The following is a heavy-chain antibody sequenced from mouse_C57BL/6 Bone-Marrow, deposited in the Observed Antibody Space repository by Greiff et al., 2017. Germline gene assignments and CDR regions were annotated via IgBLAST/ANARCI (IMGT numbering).Heavy chain of an antibody. Sequence: QVQLQQSGAELARPGASVKLSCKASGYTFTSYGISWVTLRTGQGLELIGEIYPRRGNTYNNEKFTGKTTLTADKSSSTAYMELRSLTSEDSAVYFCARAPLYDYDDYWGQGTTLTVSS. V-gene: IGHV1-81*01. D-gene: IGHD2-4*01. CDR2: IYPRRGNT. J-gene: IGHJ2*01. CDR1: GYTFTSYG. CDR3: ARAPLYDYDDY.